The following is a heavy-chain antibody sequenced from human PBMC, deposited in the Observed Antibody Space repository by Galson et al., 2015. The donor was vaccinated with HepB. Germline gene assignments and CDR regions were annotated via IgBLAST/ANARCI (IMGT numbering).Heavy chain of an antibody. Sequence: SLRLSCAASGFTFSSSDMEWVRQAPGKGLEWVAVISLDGNNEYYADSVKGRFTISRDNSENTLYLQMNSLRPEDTAVYYCASDDGYWGQGTLVTVSS. CDR2: ISLDGNNE. J-gene: IGHJ4*02. CDR3: ASDDGY. V-gene: IGHV3-30-3*01. CDR1: GFTFSSSD.